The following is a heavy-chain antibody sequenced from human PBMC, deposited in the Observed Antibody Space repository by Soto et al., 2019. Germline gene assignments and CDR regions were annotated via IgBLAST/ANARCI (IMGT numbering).Heavy chain of an antibody. D-gene: IGHD3-16*01. CDR1: GGSISGHY. V-gene: IGHV4-4*09. J-gene: IGHJ6*03. Sequence: QVQLQESGPGLVKPSETLSLSCSVSGGSISGHYWSWVRQTPGKGLEWIGYMYSSGSTNYNPSLKCRFTISVDTSKNHFSLRRTSVTAADTAVYYCARGPYYDLIWNYYYLDVWGKGTTVTVSS. CDR3: ARGPYYDLIWNYYYLDV. CDR2: MYSSGST.